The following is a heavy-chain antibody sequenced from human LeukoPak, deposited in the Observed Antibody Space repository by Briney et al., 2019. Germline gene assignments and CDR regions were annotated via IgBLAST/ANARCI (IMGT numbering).Heavy chain of an antibody. J-gene: IGHJ6*03. Sequence: SETLSLTCTVSGGSISSYYWSWIRQPPGKGLEWIGYIYYSGSTNYNPSLKSRVTISVDTAKNQFSLKLSSVTAADTAVYYCAREFYYCGGECPPVDYYYYYYMEVWGKGTMVTVSS. D-gene: IGHD2-21*01. CDR1: GGSISSYY. V-gene: IGHV4-59*01. CDR3: AREFYYCGGECPPVDYYYYYYMEV. CDR2: IYYSGST.